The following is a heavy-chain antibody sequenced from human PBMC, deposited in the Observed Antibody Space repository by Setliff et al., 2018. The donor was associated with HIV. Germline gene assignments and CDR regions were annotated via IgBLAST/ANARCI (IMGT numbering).Heavy chain of an antibody. CDR1: GGSISSHY. V-gene: IGHV4-59*11. CDR3: ARPVSKYFYGMDV. J-gene: IGHJ6*02. Sequence: SETLSLTCTVSGGSISSHYWSWIRQPPGKGLEWIGSIFYSGSTNYNPSLKSRVTISVDTSKNLFSLKVTSVTAADTAVYYCARPVSKYFYGMDVWGLGTTVTVSS. CDR2: IFYSGST.